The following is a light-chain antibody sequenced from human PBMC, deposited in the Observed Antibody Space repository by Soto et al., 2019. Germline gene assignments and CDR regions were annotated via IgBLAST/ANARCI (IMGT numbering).Light chain of an antibody. CDR1: ESLSPHS. CDR3: QQSYSSPRT. Sequence: PGETATLSCRASESLSPHSIAWYQQKPGQAPRLLIYGPSGRATGIPDRISGSGSGTDFTLTISGLEPEDFATYYCQQSYSSPRTFGQGTKVDIK. J-gene: IGKJ1*01. V-gene: IGKV3-20*01. CDR2: GPS.